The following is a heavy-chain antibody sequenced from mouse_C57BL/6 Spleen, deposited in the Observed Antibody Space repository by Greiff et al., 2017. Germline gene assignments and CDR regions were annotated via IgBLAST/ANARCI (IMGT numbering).Heavy chain of an antibody. J-gene: IGHJ1*03. V-gene: IGHV1-9*01. CDR1: GYTFTGYW. CDR3: ARSYYGSSYHWYFDV. Sequence: QVHVKQSGAELMKPGASVKLSCQATGYTFTGYWIEWVKQRPGHGLAWIGEILPGSGRTNYNEKFKGKATFTADTSSNTAYMQLSSLTTEDSAIYYCARSYYGSSYHWYFDVWGTGTTVTVSS. D-gene: IGHD1-1*01. CDR2: ILPGSGRT.